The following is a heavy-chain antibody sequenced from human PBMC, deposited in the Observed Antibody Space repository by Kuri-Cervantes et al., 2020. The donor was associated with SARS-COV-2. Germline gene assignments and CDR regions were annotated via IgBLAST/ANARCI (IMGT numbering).Heavy chain of an antibody. D-gene: IGHD6-19*01. CDR3: ARNRGSGWPFFDY. Sequence: GESLQISCAASGFTFSSYSMNWVRQAPGKGLEWVSSISSSSSYIYYADSVKGRFTTSRDNAKNSLYLQMNSLRAEDTAVYYCARNRGSGWPFFDYWGQGTLVTVSS. V-gene: IGHV3-21*01. CDR2: ISSSSSYI. J-gene: IGHJ4*02. CDR1: GFTFSSYS.